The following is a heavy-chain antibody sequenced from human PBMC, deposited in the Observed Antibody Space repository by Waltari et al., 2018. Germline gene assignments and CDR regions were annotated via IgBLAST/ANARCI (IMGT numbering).Heavy chain of an antibody. CDR3: AKDGLTYSGYDFAYYMDV. Sequence: EVQLVESGGGLVQPGRSLRLSCAASGFTFDDYAMHWVRQAPGTGLEWVSGISWNSGSIGYADSVKGRFTISRDNAKNSLYLQMNSLRAEDTALYYCAKDGLTYSGYDFAYYMDVWGKGTTVTVSS. J-gene: IGHJ6*03. CDR1: GFTFDDYA. CDR2: ISWNSGSI. D-gene: IGHD5-12*01. V-gene: IGHV3-9*01.